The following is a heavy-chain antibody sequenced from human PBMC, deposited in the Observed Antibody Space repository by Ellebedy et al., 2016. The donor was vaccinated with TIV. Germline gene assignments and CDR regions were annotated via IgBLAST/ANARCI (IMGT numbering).Heavy chain of an antibody. Sequence: GGSLRLXCAASGFTFSSYAMSWVRQAPGEGLEWVSAISGSGGSTYYADSVKGRFTISRDNSKNTLYLQMNSLRAEDTAVYYCARITMVRGYFDYWGQGTLVTVSS. J-gene: IGHJ4*02. CDR3: ARITMVRGYFDY. V-gene: IGHV3-23*01. CDR1: GFTFSSYA. D-gene: IGHD3-10*01. CDR2: ISGSGGST.